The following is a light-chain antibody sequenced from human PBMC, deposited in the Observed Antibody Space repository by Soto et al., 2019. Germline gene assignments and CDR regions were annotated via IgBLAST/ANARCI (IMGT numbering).Light chain of an antibody. Sequence: EIVMTQSPATLSVSPGERATLSCSASQSISTNLAWYQQKPGQPPRLLIYGASARATGVPPRLSGGGSGTEFTPTISSPQSEDFAVYYCQQYNKWPRTSGQGTKVEIK. CDR2: GAS. CDR3: QQYNKWPRT. V-gene: IGKV3-15*01. J-gene: IGKJ1*01. CDR1: QSISTN.